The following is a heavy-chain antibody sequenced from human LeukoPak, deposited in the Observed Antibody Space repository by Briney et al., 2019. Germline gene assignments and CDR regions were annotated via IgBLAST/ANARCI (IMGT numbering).Heavy chain of an antibody. J-gene: IGHJ1*01. CDR1: GDSVSRSDSY. Sequence: SETLSLTCSVSGDSVSRSDSYWDWIRQPPGKGLEWIGTIYYSGRTYYSPSLKGRVTMSVDPSNNPFSLSLRSVTAADTAICYCARRRYYDGSGYLEWGQGTLLSVSS. CDR3: ARRRYYDGSGYLE. D-gene: IGHD3-22*01. CDR2: IYYSGRT. V-gene: IGHV4-39*01.